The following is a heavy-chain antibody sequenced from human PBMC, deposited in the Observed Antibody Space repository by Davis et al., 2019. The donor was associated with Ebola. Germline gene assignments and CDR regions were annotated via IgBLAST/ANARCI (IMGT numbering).Heavy chain of an antibody. Sequence: PGGSLRLSCAASGFTFSSYAMSWVRHAPGKGLEWVSTISGSGGSTYYADSVKGRFTISRDNSKNTLYLQMNSLRAEDTAVYYCAKRGYCGGDCYDYWGQGTLVTVSS. CDR1: GFTFSSYA. J-gene: IGHJ4*02. V-gene: IGHV3-23*01. CDR3: AKRGYCGGDCYDY. D-gene: IGHD2-21*02. CDR2: ISGSGGST.